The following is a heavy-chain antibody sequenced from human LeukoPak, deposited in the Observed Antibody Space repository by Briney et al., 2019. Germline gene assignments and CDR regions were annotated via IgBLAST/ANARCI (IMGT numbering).Heavy chain of an antibody. CDR1: GGSISSYY. CDR3: ARGPHFHDSSGYSPSYSYAMDV. D-gene: IGHD3-22*01. J-gene: IGHJ6*02. V-gene: IGHV4-59*01. Sequence: SETLSLTCTVSGGSISSYYWSWIRPPPGKGLEWIGYIYYSGSTNYNPSLGSRVTISVDTSKNQFSLDLRSVTAADTAVYYCARGPHFHDSSGYSPSYSYAMDVWGQGTTVTVSS. CDR2: IYYSGST.